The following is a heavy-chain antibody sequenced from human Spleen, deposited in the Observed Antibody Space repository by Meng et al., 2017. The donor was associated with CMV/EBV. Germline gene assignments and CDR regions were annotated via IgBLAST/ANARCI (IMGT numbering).Heavy chain of an antibody. CDR1: GGSISSYY. J-gene: IGHJ4*02. Sequence: QVQLQESGPGLVKPSETLSLTCTVSGGSISSYYWSWIRQPAGKGLEWIGRIYTSGSTNYNPSLKSRVTMSVDTSKNQFPLKLSSVTAADTAVYYCARDLGYCTNGVCYDYWGQGTLVTVSS. CDR3: ARDLGYCTNGVCYDY. V-gene: IGHV4-4*07. CDR2: IYTSGST. D-gene: IGHD2-8*01.